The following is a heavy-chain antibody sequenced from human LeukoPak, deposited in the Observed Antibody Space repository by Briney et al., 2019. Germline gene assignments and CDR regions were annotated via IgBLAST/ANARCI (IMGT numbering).Heavy chain of an antibody. CDR2: IYSGGST. CDR3: ARDSSITNYYYGMDV. CDR1: GFTVSSNY. Sequence: GGSLRLSCAASGFTVSSNYMSWVRQAPGKGLEWVSVIYSGGSTYYADSVKGRFTISRDNSKNTLYLQMGSLRAEDMAVYYCARDSSITNYYYGMDVWGQGTTVTVSS. D-gene: IGHD2-2*01. J-gene: IGHJ6*02. V-gene: IGHV3-66*01.